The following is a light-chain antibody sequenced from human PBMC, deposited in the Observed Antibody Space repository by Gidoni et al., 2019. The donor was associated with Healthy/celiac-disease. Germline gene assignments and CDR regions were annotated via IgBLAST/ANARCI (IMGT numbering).Light chain of an antibody. Sequence: DIQMTQSPSSLSASVGDRVTITCQASQDISNYLNWYQQKPGKAPKLLIYDASNLETGVPSRFSGSGSGTDFTFTISGRQPEDIATYYCQQYDSLPPITFGRGTRLEIK. J-gene: IGKJ5*01. CDR3: QQYDSLPPIT. CDR1: QDISNY. V-gene: IGKV1-33*01. CDR2: DAS.